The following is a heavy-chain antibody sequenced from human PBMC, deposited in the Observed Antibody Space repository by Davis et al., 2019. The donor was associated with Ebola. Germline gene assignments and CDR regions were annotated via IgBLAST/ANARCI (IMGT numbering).Heavy chain of an antibody. CDR3: ARDQNYYDSLYYYGMDV. CDR1: GYTFTSYG. J-gene: IGHJ6*02. CDR2: ISAYNGNT. V-gene: IGHV1-18*01. Sequence: AASVKVSCKASGYTFTSYGISWVRQAPGQGLEWMGWISAYNGNTNYAQKLQGRVTMTTDTSTSTAYMELRSLRSDDTAVYYCARDQNYYDSLYYYGMDVWGQGTTVTVSS. D-gene: IGHD3-22*01.